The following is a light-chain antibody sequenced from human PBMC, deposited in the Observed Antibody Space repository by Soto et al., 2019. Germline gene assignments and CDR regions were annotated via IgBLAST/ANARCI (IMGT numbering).Light chain of an antibody. CDR3: SSYAGSTVV. CDR2: EVS. Sequence: QSALTQPPSASGSPGQSVTISCTGTSSDVGGYNFVSWYQHHPGKAPKLMIYEVSKRPSGVPDRFSGSKSGNTASLTVSGLQAEDEADYYCSSYAGSTVVFGGRTKLTVL. V-gene: IGLV2-8*01. J-gene: IGLJ2*01. CDR1: SSDVGGYNF.